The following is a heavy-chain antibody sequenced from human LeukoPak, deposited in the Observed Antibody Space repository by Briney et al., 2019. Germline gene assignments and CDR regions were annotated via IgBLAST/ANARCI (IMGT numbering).Heavy chain of an antibody. V-gene: IGHV1-18*01. CDR3: ARFKLTDIVVVPAAMDY. CDR1: GYTFTSYG. D-gene: IGHD2-2*01. Sequence: GASVKVSCKASGYTFTSYGISWVRQAPGQGLEWMGWISAYNGNTNYAQKLQGRVTMTTDTSTSTAYMELRSLRSDDTAVYYCARFKLTDIVVVPAAMDYWGQGTLVTVSS. CDR2: ISAYNGNT. J-gene: IGHJ4*02.